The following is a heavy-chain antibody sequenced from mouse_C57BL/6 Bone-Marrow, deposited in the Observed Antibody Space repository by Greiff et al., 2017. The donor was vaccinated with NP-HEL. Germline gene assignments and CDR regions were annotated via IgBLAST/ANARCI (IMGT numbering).Heavy chain of an antibody. Sequence: DVKLVESGGGLVQPGGSLKLSCAVSGFTFSDYGLAWVRQAPRKGPEWVAFISNLAYSIYYADTVTGRFTIARENAKNTLYLEMSSLRSEDTAMYYCARQGGPMITTSPYYAMDYWGQGTSVTVSS. CDR1: GFTFSDYG. CDR3: ARQGGPMITTSPYYAMDY. CDR2: ISNLAYSI. V-gene: IGHV5-15*01. D-gene: IGHD2-4*01. J-gene: IGHJ4*01.